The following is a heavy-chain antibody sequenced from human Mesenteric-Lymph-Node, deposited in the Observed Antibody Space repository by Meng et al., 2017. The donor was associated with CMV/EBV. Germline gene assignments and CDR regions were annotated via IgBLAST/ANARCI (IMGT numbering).Heavy chain of an antibody. D-gene: IGHD2-2*01. CDR1: GGSISSYY. J-gene: IGHJ4*02. CDR3: AAHCSSTSCSPVDY. V-gene: IGHV4-59*12. CDR2: IYYSGST. Sequence: GSLRLSCTVSGGSISSYYWSWIRQPPGKGLAWIGYIYYSGSTNYNPSLKSRVTISVDTSKNQFSLKLSSVTAADTAVYYCAAHCSSTSCSPVDYWGQGTLVTVSS.